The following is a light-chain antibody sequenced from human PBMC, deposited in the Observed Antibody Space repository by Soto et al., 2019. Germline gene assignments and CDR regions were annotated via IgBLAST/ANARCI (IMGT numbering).Light chain of an antibody. J-gene: IGKJ2*01. CDR3: QQRFDCLYT. V-gene: IGKV3-11*01. CDR2: DAS. CDR1: QSVGSS. Sequence: EIVLTQSPATLSLSPGARATLSCRASQSVGSSLGWYQQRAGQAPRLLIYDASNRASGIPARFSGGGSGTDFTLTISSLEPEYFSVYYCQQRFDCLYTFGQGTKVEIK.